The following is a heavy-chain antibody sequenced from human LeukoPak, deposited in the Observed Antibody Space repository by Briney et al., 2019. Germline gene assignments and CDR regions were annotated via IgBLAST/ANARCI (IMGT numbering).Heavy chain of an antibody. V-gene: IGHV4-34*01. CDR1: GGSFSGYY. Sequence: PSETLSLTCAVYGGSFSGYYWSWIRQPPGKGLEWIGEINHSGSTNYNPSLKSRVTISVDTSKNQFSLKLSSVTAADTAVYYCARSRCVAHYYYYYGMDVWGQGTTVTVSS. CDR2: INHSGST. J-gene: IGHJ6*02. CDR3: ARSRCVAHYYYYYGMDV. D-gene: IGHD2-21*01.